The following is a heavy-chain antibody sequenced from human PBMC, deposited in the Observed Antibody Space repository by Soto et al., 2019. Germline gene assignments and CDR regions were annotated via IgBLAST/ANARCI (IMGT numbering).Heavy chain of an antibody. CDR1: GFTFTSSA. V-gene: IGHV1-58*01. J-gene: IGHJ6*02. D-gene: IGHD3-22*01. Sequence: SVKVSCKASGFTFTSSAVQWVRQARGQRLEWIGWIVVGSGNTNYAQKFQERVTITRGMSTSTAYMELSSLRSEDTAVYYCAADYYYDSSGYYHYYYYGMDVWGRGTTVTVSS. CDR3: AADYYYDSSGYYHYYYYGMDV. CDR2: IVVGSGNT.